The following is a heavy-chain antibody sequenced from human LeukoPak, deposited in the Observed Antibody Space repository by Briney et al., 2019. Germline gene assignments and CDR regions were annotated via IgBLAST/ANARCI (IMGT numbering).Heavy chain of an antibody. CDR1: GGSISSYY. V-gene: IGHV4-59*01. CDR3: ARFRRSGSYFFDP. J-gene: IGHJ5*02. CDR2: IYYGGST. Sequence: ASETLSLTCTVSGGSISSYYWSWIRQPPGKGLEWIGYIYYGGSTNYNPSLKSRVTISVDTSKNQFSLKLSSVAAADTAVYYCARFRRSGSYFFDPWGQGTLVTVSS. D-gene: IGHD1-26*01.